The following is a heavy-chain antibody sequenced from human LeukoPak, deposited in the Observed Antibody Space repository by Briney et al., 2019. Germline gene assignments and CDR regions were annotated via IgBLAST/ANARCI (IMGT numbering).Heavy chain of an antibody. Sequence: GGSLRLSCAASGFAFSTYAMHWVRQAPGKGLEWVAVISYDGSVKYYADSVKGRFTISRDNAKKSLFLQMNSLRAEDTALYYCARDPYYSSSSPYFDYWGQGVLVTVSS. J-gene: IGHJ4*02. CDR3: ARDPYYSSSSPYFDY. CDR1: GFAFSTYA. V-gene: IGHV3-30-3*01. D-gene: IGHD6-6*01. CDR2: ISYDGSVK.